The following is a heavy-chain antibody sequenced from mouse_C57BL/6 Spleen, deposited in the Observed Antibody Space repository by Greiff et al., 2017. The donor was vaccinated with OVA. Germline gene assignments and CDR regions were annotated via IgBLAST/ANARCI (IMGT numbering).Heavy chain of an antibody. CDR2: IYPGDGDT. Sequence: VQLQQSGAELVKPGASVKISCKASGYAFSSYWMNWVKQRPGKGLEWIGQIYPGDGDTNYNGKFKGKATLTADKSSSTAYMQLSSLPSEDSAVYFCARSHYYGSSYVGYWGQGTTLTVSS. V-gene: IGHV1-80*01. CDR3: ARSHYYGSSYVGY. J-gene: IGHJ2*01. CDR1: GYAFSSYW. D-gene: IGHD1-1*01.